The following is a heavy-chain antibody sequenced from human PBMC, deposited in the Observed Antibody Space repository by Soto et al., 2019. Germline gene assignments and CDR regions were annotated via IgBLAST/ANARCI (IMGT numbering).Heavy chain of an antibody. Sequence: LRLSCAASGFTISTYHLNWIRQAPGKGLEWVSYISTDLRALYYADSVRGRFTISRDNAKNSLYLQMTSLRDEDTGVYYCTRDGRRGYDMDVWGQGTTVTVSS. V-gene: IGHV3-48*02. CDR1: GFTISTYH. CDR2: ISTDLRAL. J-gene: IGHJ6*02. D-gene: IGHD1-26*01. CDR3: TRDGRRGYDMDV.